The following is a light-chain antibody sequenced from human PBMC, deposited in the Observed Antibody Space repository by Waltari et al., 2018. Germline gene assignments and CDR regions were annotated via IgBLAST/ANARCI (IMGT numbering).Light chain of an antibody. CDR1: PSVSRA. Sequence: EIVFTQSPGTLSLSPGERATLSCRASPSVSRALAWYQQKPGQAPRLLISGASNRATGIPDRFSGSGSGTDFSLTISSLEPEDFAVYYCQHYVRLPATFGQGTKVEIK. V-gene: IGKV3-20*01. CDR2: GAS. CDR3: QHYVRLPAT. J-gene: IGKJ1*01.